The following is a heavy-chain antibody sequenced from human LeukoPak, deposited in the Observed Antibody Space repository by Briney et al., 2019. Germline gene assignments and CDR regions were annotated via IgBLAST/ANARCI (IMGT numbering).Heavy chain of an antibody. CDR1: GGSFSDHY. D-gene: IGHD2-8*01. CDR2: INHSGST. V-gene: IGHV4-34*01. J-gene: IGHJ6*02. CDR3: ARQHVALKSLYFSWGPKKIYSYYGLDV. Sequence: KPSETLSPTCGVYGGSFSDHYWSWIRQPPGKELEWIGEINHSGSTNYNPSLRSRVTISVDTSKRQFSLNLNSVTAADTAVYYCARQHVALKSLYFSWGPKKIYSYYGLDVWGQGITVTVSS.